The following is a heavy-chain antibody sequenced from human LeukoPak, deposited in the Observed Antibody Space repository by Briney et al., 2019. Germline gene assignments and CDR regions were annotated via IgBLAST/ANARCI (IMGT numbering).Heavy chain of an antibody. J-gene: IGHJ6*03. Sequence: GGSLRLSCAASGFTFSSYWMSWVRQAPGKGLEWVANIKQDGKAKYYVDSVKGRFTISRDSAKSSLYLQMNSLRVEDTAVYYCAREFPFYYYMDVWGKGTTVTVSS. CDR2: IKQDGKAK. CDR1: GFTFSSYW. V-gene: IGHV3-7*01. CDR3: AREFPFYYYMDV.